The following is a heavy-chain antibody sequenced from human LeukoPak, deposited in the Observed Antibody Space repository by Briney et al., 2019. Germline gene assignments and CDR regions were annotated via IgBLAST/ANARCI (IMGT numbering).Heavy chain of an antibody. V-gene: IGHV4-34*01. CDR3: ARVDYGDYVDP. CDR1: GGSFSGYY. Sequence: SETLSLTCAVYGGSFSGYYWSWIRQPPGKGLEWIGEINHSGSTNYNPSLKSRVTISVDTSKNQFSLKLSSVTAADTAVYYCARVDYGDYVDPWGQGTLVTVSS. D-gene: IGHD4-17*01. J-gene: IGHJ5*02. CDR2: INHSGST.